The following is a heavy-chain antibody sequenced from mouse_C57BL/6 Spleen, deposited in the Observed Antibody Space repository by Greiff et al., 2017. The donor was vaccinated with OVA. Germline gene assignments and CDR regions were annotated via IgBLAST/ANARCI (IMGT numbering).Heavy chain of an antibody. V-gene: IGHV5-17*01. J-gene: IGHJ4*01. D-gene: IGHD3-1*01. CDR3: ARQLDAMDY. CDR1: GFTFSDYG. Sequence: DVMLVESGGGLVKPGGSLKLSCAASGFTFSDYGMHWVRQAPEKGLEWVAYISSGSSTIYYADTVTGRFTISRDNAKNTLFLQMTSLRSEYTAMYYCARQLDAMDYWGQGTSVTVSS. CDR2: ISSGSSTI.